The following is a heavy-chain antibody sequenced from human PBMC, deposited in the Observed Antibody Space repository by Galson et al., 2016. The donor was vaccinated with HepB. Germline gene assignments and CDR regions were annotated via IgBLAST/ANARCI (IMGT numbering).Heavy chain of an antibody. CDR2: IRGDGIVS. Sequence: SLRLSCAASGFTFNAHWMNWVRQAPGKGLEWVANIRGDGIVSYYAESVRGRFTISRDNAKNSLYLQMNVLRVDETAVYYCSREMTGSYFDWGQGTLVTVSS. J-gene: IGHJ4*02. D-gene: IGHD3-10*01. CDR3: SREMTGSYFD. CDR1: GFTFNAHW. V-gene: IGHV3-7*01.